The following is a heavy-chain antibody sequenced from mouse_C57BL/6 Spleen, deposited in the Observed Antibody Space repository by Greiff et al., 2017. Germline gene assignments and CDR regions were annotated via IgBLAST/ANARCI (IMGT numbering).Heavy chain of an antibody. D-gene: IGHD1-1*01. CDR3: ARHPYYYGSSYGFAY. V-gene: IGHV5-6*01. Sequence: EVMLVESGGDLVKPGGSLKLSCAASGFTFSSYGMSWVRQTPDKRLEWVATISSGGSYTYYPDSVKGRFTISRDNAKNTLYLQMSSLKSEDTAMYYCARHPYYYGSSYGFAYWGQGTLVTVSA. CDR1: GFTFSSYG. J-gene: IGHJ3*01. CDR2: ISSGGSYT.